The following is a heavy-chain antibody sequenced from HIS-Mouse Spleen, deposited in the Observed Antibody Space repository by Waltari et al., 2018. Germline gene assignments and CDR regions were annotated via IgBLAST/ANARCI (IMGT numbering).Heavy chain of an antibody. CDR3: ARDHSGWYFDY. Sequence: QVQLVESGGGVVQPGRSLRLSCAAAGFTFRSYAMLWVRQAPGKGLEWVAVISYDGSNKYYADSVKGRFTISRDNSKNTLYLQMNSLRAEDTAVYYCARDHSGWYFDYWGQGTLVTVSS. V-gene: IGHV3-30-3*01. J-gene: IGHJ4*02. D-gene: IGHD6-19*01. CDR1: GFTFRSYA. CDR2: ISYDGSNK.